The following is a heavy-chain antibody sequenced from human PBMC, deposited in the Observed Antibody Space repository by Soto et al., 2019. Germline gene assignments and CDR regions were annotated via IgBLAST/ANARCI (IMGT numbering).Heavy chain of an antibody. D-gene: IGHD2-2*01. J-gene: IGHJ6*02. V-gene: IGHV1-69*01. CDR1: GGTFSSYA. CDR3: ARSQGSSTSLEIYYYYYYGMDV. Sequence: QVQLVQSGAEVKKPGSSVKFSCKASGGTFSSYAISWVRQAPGQVLEWMGGSIPISETTNYAQKFQGRVTINADESKSTAYMELSSLRSEDTAVYYCARSQGSSTSLEIYYYYYYGMDVWGQGTTVTVSS. CDR2: SIPISETT.